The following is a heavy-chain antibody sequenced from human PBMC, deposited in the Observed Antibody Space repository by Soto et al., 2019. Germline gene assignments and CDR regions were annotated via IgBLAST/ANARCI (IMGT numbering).Heavy chain of an antibody. V-gene: IGHV1-24*01. CDR3: ATAGGNTAILMGVLEC. CDR2: FDPEDGET. CDR1: GYTLTELS. D-gene: IGHD5-18*01. J-gene: IGHJ4*02. Sequence: ASVKVSCKVSGYTLTELSMHWVRQAPGKGLEWMGGFDPEDGETIYAQKFQGRVTMTEDTSTDTAYMELSSLRSDETAVYYCATAGGNTAILMGVLECSGQGTMVTVSS.